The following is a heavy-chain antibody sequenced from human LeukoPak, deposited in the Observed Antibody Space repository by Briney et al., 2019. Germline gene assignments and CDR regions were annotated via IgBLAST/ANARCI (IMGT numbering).Heavy chain of an antibody. D-gene: IGHD5-24*01. CDR3: AKDLEEMATINNWFAS. Sequence: GGSLRLSCAASGFTFSSYEMNWVRQAPGKGLEWVAFIRYDGSNKYYADSAKGRFTISRDNSKNTLYLQMKSLRAEDTAVYYCAKDLEEMATINNWFASWGQGTLVTVSS. J-gene: IGHJ5*01. V-gene: IGHV3-30*02. CDR1: GFTFSSYE. CDR2: IRYDGSNK.